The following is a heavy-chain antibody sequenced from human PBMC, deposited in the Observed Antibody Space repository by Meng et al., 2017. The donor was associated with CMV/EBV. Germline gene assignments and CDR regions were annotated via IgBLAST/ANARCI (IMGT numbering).Heavy chain of an antibody. CDR2: IYYSGST. Sequence: VQLQESGPGLVKPPQTLSLTYTVSGGSISSGDYDWSWIRQPPGKGLEWIGYIYYSGSTYYNPSLKSRVTISVDTSKNQFSLKLSSVTAADTAVYYCARDNRRGGVDYWGQGTLVTVSS. J-gene: IGHJ4*02. D-gene: IGHD3-3*01. V-gene: IGHV4-30-4*08. CDR1: GGSISSGDYD. CDR3: ARDNRRGGVDY.